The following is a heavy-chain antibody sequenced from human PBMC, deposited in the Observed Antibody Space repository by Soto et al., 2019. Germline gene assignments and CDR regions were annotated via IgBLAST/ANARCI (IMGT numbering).Heavy chain of an antibody. D-gene: IGHD3-3*01. CDR2: ISGSGGST. J-gene: IGHJ4*02. CDR3: AKPSITIFGVVIYYFDY. Sequence: GGFLRLSCAASGFTFSSYAMSWVRQAPGKGLEWVSAISGSGGSTYYADSVKGRFTISRDNSKNTLYLQMNSLRAEDTAVYYCAKPSITIFGVVIYYFDYWGQGTLVTVSS. V-gene: IGHV3-23*01. CDR1: GFTFSSYA.